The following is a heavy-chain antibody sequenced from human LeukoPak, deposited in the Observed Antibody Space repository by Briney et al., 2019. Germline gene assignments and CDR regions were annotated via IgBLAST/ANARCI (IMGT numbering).Heavy chain of an antibody. J-gene: IGHJ4*02. CDR3: ARDTPQHLKRFDY. CDR2: INTYNGNT. V-gene: IGHV1-18*01. Sequence: GASVKVSCKASGYNFDKFGIAWVRQAPGQGLEWMGWINTYNGNTKYAHQIQGRVTMTRDTSTSTVYMELRSLRSDDTAVYFCARDTPQHLKRFDYWGQGTQVTLSS. D-gene: IGHD6-13*01. CDR1: GYNFDKFG.